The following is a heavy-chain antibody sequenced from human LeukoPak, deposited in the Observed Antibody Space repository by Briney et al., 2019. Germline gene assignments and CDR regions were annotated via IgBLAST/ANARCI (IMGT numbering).Heavy chain of an antibody. CDR3: ARDSASTGYYYYSFYYMDV. Sequence: GASVKVSCKASGYTFTGYYIHWVRQAPGQGPEWMGWINPNSGDPNYAQKFQGRVTMTRDTSISTAYMELSRLRSDDTAVYYCARDSASTGYYYYSFYYMDVWGKGTTVTVSS. CDR1: GYTFTGYY. V-gene: IGHV1-2*02. D-gene: IGHD3-22*01. CDR2: INPNSGDP. J-gene: IGHJ6*03.